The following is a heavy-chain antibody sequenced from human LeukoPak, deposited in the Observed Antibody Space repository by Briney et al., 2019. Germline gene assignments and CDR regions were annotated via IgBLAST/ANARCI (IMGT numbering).Heavy chain of an antibody. CDR1: GFTSSSYE. Sequence: PGGSLRLSCAASGFTSSSYEMNWVRQAPGKGLEWVSYISGSGSTIYYADSVKGRFTISRDNAKNSLYLQMNSLRAEDTAVYYCARDRSTVAAWVDYWGQGTLVTVSS. CDR3: ARDRSTVAAWVDY. CDR2: ISGSGSTI. D-gene: IGHD4-23*01. J-gene: IGHJ4*02. V-gene: IGHV3-48*03.